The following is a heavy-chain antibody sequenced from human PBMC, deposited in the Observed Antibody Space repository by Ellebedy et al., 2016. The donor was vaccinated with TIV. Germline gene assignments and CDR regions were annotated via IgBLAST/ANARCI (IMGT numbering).Heavy chain of an antibody. CDR2: INPNSGGT. CDR3: GRAREPGYFAYYYYGMDV. V-gene: IGHV1-2*02. Sequence: AASVKVSCKTSGYTFTDYYIHWVRQAPGQGLEWMAWINPNSGGTNYAQKFQGRVTVTRDTSTSTAFLELSRLRSDDTAVYYCGRAREPGYFAYYYYGMDVWGQGTTVTVSS. J-gene: IGHJ6*02. CDR1: GYTFTDYY. D-gene: IGHD3-9*01.